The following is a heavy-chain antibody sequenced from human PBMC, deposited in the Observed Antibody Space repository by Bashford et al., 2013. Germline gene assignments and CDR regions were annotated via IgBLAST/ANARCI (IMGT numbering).Heavy chain of an antibody. J-gene: IGHJ4*02. CDR1: GYSFNTHW. Sequence: GESLKISCKASGYSFNTHWIAWVRQLPGKGLEWMGVIYPGDSDTRYSPSFQGQVTISADKSISTAYLQWSSLKASDTAIYYCVRHQWLRHLTTWGQGTLVTVSS. CDR3: VRHQWLRHLTT. D-gene: IGHD6-19*01. CDR2: IYPGDSDT. V-gene: IGHV5-51*01.